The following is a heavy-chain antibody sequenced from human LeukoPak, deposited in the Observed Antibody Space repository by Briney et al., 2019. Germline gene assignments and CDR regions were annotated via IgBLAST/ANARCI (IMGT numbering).Heavy chain of an antibody. CDR1: GYTFTSYY. Sequence: GASVKVYCKASGYTFTSYYMHWVRQAPGQGLEWMGIINPSGGSTSYAQKFQGRVTMTRDTSTSTVYMELSSLRSKDTAVYYCARFGSSYMDYYYYGMDVWGQGATVTVSS. CDR2: INPSGGST. D-gene: IGHD6-13*01. J-gene: IGHJ6*02. V-gene: IGHV1-46*01. CDR3: ARFGSSYMDYYYYGMDV.